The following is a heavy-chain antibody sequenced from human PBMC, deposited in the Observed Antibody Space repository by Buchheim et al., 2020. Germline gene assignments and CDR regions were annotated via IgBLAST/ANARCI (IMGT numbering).Heavy chain of an antibody. CDR2: ISSSSSTI. CDR3: ARDFGGLRFGDYYGMGV. Sequence: EVQLVESGGGLVQPGGSLRLSCAASGFTFSSYSMNWVRQAPGKGLEWVSYISSSSSTIYYADSVKGRFTISRDNAKNSLYLQMNSLRAEDTAVYYCARDFGGLRFGDYYGMGVWGQGTT. CDR1: GFTFSSYS. D-gene: IGHD3-10*01. V-gene: IGHV3-48*01. J-gene: IGHJ6*02.